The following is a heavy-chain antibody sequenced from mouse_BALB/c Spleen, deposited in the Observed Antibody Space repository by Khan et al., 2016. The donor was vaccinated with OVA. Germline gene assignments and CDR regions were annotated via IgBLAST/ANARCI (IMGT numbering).Heavy chain of an antibody. D-gene: IGHD2-2*01. CDR1: GYSITSDFA. V-gene: IGHV3-2*02. J-gene: IGHJ4*01. Sequence: EVKLEESGPGLVKPSQSLSLTCTVTGYSITSDFAWNWVRQFPGNKLEWMGYISFSGSTSYDPSLKSRLSITRDTSKNQFFLQLNSVTTEDTATXSCIRSVYYAYAYAMDYWCQGISVTVSS. CDR3: IRSVYYAYAYAMDY. CDR2: ISFSGST.